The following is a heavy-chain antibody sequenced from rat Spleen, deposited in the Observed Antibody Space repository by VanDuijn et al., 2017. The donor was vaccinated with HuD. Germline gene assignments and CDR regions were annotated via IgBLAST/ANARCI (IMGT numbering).Heavy chain of an antibody. CDR1: GFTFSSFP. CDR3: TRVTNYYVMDA. J-gene: IGHJ4*01. CDR2: ISTSGGST. V-gene: IGHV5-46*01. Sequence: EVQLVESGGGLVQPGRSMKLSCAASGFTFSSFPMAWVRQAPTKGLEWVATISTSGGSTYYRDSVKGRFTISRDNAKSTLYLQMNSLRSEDTATYYCTRVTNYYVMDAWGQGASVTVSS.